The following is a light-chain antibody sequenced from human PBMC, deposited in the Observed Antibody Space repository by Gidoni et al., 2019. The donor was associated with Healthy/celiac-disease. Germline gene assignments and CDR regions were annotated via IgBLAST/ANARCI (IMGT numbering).Light chain of an antibody. CDR3: QVWDSSSDHVV. J-gene: IGLJ2*01. V-gene: IGLV3-21*02. Sequence: YVLTQPPSVSVAPGQTARITCGGNNIGSKSVHWYQQNPGQAPVLVVYGDSDRPSGIPARFSGSNSGNTATLTISRVEAGDEADYYCQVWDSSSDHVVFGGGTKLTVL. CDR1: NIGSKS. CDR2: GDS.